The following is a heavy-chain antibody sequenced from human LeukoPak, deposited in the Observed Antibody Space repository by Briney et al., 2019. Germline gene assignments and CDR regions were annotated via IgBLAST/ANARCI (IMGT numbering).Heavy chain of an antibody. CDR2: ISYDGSNK. CDR1: GFTFSSYA. D-gene: IGHD2-15*01. Sequence: PGGSLRLSCAASGFTFSSYAMHWVRQAPGKGLEWVAVISYDGSNKYYADSVKGRFTISRDNSKNTLYLQMNSLRAEDMAVYYCAREYCSGGRCQYYFDYWGEGTLVTVSS. V-gene: IGHV3-30-3*01. J-gene: IGHJ4*02. CDR3: AREYCSGGRCQYYFDY.